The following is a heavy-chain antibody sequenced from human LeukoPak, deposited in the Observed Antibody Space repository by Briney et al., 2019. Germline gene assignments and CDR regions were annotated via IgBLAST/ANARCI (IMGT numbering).Heavy chain of an antibody. CDR3: ARGDDAFDF. J-gene: IGHJ3*01. CDR1: GFTFSSYS. CDR2: ISSSSSTI. V-gene: IGHV3-48*04. Sequence: GGSLRLSCAASGFTFSSYSMNRVRQAPGKGLEWVSYISSSSSTIYYADSVKGRFTISRDNAKNSLYLQMNSLRAEDTAVYYCARGDDAFDFWGQGTMVTVSS.